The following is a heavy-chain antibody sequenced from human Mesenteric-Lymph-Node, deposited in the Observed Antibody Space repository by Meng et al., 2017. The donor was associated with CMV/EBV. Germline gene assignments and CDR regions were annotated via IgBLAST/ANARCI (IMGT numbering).Heavy chain of an antibody. J-gene: IGHJ4*02. CDR1: GFTFSTYS. CDR2: ISTSSSFT. CDR3: AKGGEYCSSTSCYTSLDYFDY. D-gene: IGHD2-2*02. Sequence: GESLKISCAASGFTFSTYSINWVRQAPGKGLEWVSCISTSSSFTYYADSVKGRFTISRDNAKNSLYLQMNSLRAEDTAVYYCAKGGEYCSSTSCYTSLDYFDYWGQGTLVTVSS. V-gene: IGHV3-21*04.